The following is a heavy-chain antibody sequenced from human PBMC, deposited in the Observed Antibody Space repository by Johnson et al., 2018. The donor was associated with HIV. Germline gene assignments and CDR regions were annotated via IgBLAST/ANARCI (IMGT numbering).Heavy chain of an antibody. Sequence: QVQLVESGGGVVQPGRSLRLSCAASGFTFSSYAMHWVRQAPGKGLEWVAVISYDGSNKYYADSVEGRCTLSRDNSKNTLYMQMNSLRAEDTAVYYCTRGGDQGAFDIWGQGTMVTVSS. CDR2: ISYDGSNK. D-gene: IGHD3-16*01. CDR1: GFTFSSYA. CDR3: TRGGDQGAFDI. V-gene: IGHV3-30-3*01. J-gene: IGHJ3*02.